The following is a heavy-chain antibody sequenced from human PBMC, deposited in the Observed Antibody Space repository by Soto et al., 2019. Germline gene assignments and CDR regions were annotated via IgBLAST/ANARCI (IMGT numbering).Heavy chain of an antibody. CDR3: ARDLTSVRGS. CDR1: GGTFSRHS. D-gene: IGHD3-10*01. J-gene: IGHJ4*02. CDR2: IIPIFDAT. V-gene: IGHV1-69*01. Sequence: QVQMVQSGAEVKKPGSSARVSCKVSGGTFSRHSISWVRQAPGQGLEWMGGIIPIFDATQYAQKFQGRLTITADESTTTFHMDLSGLRPEDTDIYFSARDLTSVRGSWGQGILVTGS.